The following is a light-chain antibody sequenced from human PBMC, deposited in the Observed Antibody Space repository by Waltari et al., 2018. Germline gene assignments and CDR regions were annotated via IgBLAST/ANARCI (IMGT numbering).Light chain of an antibody. CDR1: SSDIGNYDY. CDR3: NSYAGSGTYI. CDR2: DVS. J-gene: IGLJ1*01. V-gene: IGLV2-11*01. Sequence: QTALTQPPSVSGSPGQSVTISCTGTSSDIGNYDYVSWYQQHPDKAPKLMIYDVSQRPSRVSDRFSGSKSGNTASLTISGLQAEDEADYYCNSYAGSGTYIFGAGTRLTVL.